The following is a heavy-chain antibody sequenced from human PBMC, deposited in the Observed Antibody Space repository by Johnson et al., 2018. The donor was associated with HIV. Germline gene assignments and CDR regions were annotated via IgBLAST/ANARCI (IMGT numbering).Heavy chain of an antibody. CDR1: GFTFSSYA. CDR3: AKDLINSGIDPQAFDL. Sequence: VQLVESGGGVVQPGRSLRLSCAASGFTFSSYAMHWVRQAPGKGLEWVAVISYDGSNKYYADSVKGRFTISRDNAKNSLYLQMNSLRAEDTALYYCAKDLINSGIDPQAFDLWGQGTMVSVSS. CDR2: ISYDGSNK. J-gene: IGHJ3*01. V-gene: IGHV3-30*04. D-gene: IGHD1-26*01.